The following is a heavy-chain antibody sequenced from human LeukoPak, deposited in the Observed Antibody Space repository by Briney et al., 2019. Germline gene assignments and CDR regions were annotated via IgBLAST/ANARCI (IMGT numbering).Heavy chain of an antibody. CDR2: IIPIFGTA. V-gene: IGHV1-69*01. Sequence: SVKVSCKASGGTFSSYAISWVRQAPGQGLEWMGGIIPIFGTANYAQTFQGRVTITADESTSTAYMELSSLRSEDTGVYFCARGGIVATIFAFDIWGEGTMVTVSS. J-gene: IGHJ3*02. D-gene: IGHD5-12*01. CDR3: ARGGIVATIFAFDI. CDR1: GGTFSSYA.